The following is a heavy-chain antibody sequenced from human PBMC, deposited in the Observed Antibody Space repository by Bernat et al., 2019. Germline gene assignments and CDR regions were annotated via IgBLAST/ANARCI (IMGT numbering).Heavy chain of an antibody. J-gene: IGHJ4*02. D-gene: IGHD3-10*01. CDR2: TNIKTGGT. Sequence: QVQLVQSGAEVKKPGASVKVSCKASGYTFTSYDINWVRQATGQGLEWMGWTNIKTGGTNYAQKFQGRVTMTRDTSISTAYMELSRLTSDDTAVYYCARDGRTFDLDYWGQGTLVTVSS. CDR1: GYTFTSYD. CDR3: ARDGRTFDLDY. V-gene: IGHV1-2*02.